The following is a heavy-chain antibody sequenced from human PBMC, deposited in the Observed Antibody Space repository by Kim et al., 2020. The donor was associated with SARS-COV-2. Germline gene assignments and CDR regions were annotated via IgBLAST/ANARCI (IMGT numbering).Heavy chain of an antibody. J-gene: IGHJ6*02. CDR3: ARVGTGGYYGMDV. V-gene: IGHV1-69*01. D-gene: IGHD3-10*01. Sequence: YAQKFQGRVTITADESTSTAYMELSSLGSEDTAVYYCARVGTGGYYGMDVWGQGTTVTVSS.